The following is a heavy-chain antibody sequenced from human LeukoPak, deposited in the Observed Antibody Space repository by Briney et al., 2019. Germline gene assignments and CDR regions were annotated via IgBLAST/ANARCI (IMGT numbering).Heavy chain of an antibody. J-gene: IGHJ3*02. CDR2: INHSGST. CDR1: GGSFSGYY. CDR3: ARFYGDYGGDAFDI. Sequence: SETLSLACAVYGGSFSGYYWSWIRQPPGKGLEWIGEINHSGSTNYNPSLKSRVTISVDTSKNQFSLKLSSVTAADTAVYYCARFYGDYGGDAFDIWGQGTMVTVSS. V-gene: IGHV4-34*01. D-gene: IGHD4-17*01.